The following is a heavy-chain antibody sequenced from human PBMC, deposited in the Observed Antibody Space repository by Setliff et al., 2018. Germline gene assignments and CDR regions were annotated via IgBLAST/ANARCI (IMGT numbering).Heavy chain of an antibody. CDR3: ARRETYYNFWSGYYAY. D-gene: IGHD3-3*01. CDR1: GYSIRSDYY. Sequence: PSETLSLTCTVSGYSIRSDYYWGWIRQPPGKGLEWIGSLYHTGSTDYNPSLNSRVTISVDTSKNQFSLKLRSVTAADTAVYYCARRETYYNFWSGYYAYWGQGTLVTVSS. CDR2: LYHTGST. J-gene: IGHJ4*02. V-gene: IGHV4-38-2*02.